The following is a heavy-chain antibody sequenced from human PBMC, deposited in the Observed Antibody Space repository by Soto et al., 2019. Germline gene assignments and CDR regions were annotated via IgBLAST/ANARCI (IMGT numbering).Heavy chain of an antibody. J-gene: IGHJ4*02. CDR2: ISYDGSNK. D-gene: IGHD3-22*01. Sequence: GGSLRLSCAASGFTFSSYGVHWVRQAPGKGLEWVAVISYDGSNKYYADSVKGRFTISRDNSKNTLYLQMNSLRAEDTAVYYCAKDLYYYDSSGYYYRFGPIDYWGQGTLVTVSS. CDR3: AKDLYYYDSSGYYYRFGPIDY. V-gene: IGHV3-30*18. CDR1: GFTFSSYG.